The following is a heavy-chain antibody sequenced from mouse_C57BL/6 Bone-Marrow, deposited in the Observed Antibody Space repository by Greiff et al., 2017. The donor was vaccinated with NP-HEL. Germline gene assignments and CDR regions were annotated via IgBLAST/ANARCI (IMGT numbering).Heavy chain of an antibody. CDR2: IYPGGGYT. CDR1: GYTFTNYW. D-gene: IGHD1-1*01. V-gene: IGHV1-63*01. Sequence: VQLQQSGAELVRPGTSVKMSCKASGYTFTNYWIGWAKQRPGHGLEWIGDIYPGGGYTKYNEKFKGKATLTADKSSSTAYMQFSSLTSEDSAIYYCARLGYYGGAMDYWGQGTSVTVSS. CDR3: ARLGYYGGAMDY. J-gene: IGHJ4*01.